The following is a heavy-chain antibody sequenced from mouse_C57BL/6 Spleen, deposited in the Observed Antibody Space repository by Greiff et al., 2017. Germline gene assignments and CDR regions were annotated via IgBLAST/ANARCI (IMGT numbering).Heavy chain of an antibody. CDR2: IDPSDSYT. Sequence: VQLQQPGAELVMPGASVKLSCKASGYTFTSYWMHWVKQRPGPGLEWIGEIDPSDSYTNYNQKFKGKSTLTVDKSSSTAYMQLSSLTSEDSAVYYCARSPSTGTVDYWGQGTTLTVSS. CDR1: GYTFTSYW. CDR3: ARSPSTGTVDY. V-gene: IGHV1-69*01. D-gene: IGHD4-1*02. J-gene: IGHJ2*01.